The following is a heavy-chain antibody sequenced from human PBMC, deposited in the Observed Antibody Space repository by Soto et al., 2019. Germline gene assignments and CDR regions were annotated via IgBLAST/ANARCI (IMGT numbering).Heavy chain of an antibody. CDR1: GGSISSSSYY. V-gene: IGHV4-39*01. Sequence: SETLSLTCTVSGGSISSSSYYWGWIRQPPGKGLEWIGSIYYSGSTYYNPSLKSRVTISVDTSKNQFSLKLSSVTAADTAVYYCAGHPRDSSSTYDAFDIWGQGTMVTVSS. D-gene: IGHD2-2*01. CDR3: AGHPRDSSSTYDAFDI. J-gene: IGHJ3*02. CDR2: IYYSGST.